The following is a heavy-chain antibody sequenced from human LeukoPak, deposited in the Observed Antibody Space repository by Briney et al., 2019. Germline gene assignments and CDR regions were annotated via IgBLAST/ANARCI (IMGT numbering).Heavy chain of an antibody. Sequence: GGSLRLSCAASGFTFSDYSMNWVRQAPGKGLELVSYIGANSAIYYADSVKGRFTISRDNAKNSLSLQMNSLRDDDTAVYYCAREGYYGAFDIWGQGTMVTVSS. D-gene: IGHD3-10*01. CDR3: AREGYYGAFDI. CDR2: IGANSAI. J-gene: IGHJ3*02. CDR1: GFTFSDYS. V-gene: IGHV3-48*02.